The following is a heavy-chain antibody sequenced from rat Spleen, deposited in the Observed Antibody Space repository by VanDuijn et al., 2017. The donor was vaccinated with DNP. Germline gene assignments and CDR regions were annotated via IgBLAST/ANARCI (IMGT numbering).Heavy chain of an antibody. J-gene: IGHJ2*01. D-gene: IGHD4-2*01. CDR2: IKTNGGGT. CDR1: GFTFSDYY. CDR3: TRATGFDY. Sequence: EVQLVESGGGLVQPGRSLKLSCAASGFTFSDYYMAWVRQAPGKGLEWIASIKTNGGGTYYPDSVKGRFTISRDNAEDTLFLQMNSLRSEDTATYYCTRATGFDYWGQGVMVTVSS. V-gene: IGHV5-20*01.